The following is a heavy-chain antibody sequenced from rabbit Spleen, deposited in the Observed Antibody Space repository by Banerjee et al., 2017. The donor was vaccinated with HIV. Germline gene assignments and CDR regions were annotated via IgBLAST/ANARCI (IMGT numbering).Heavy chain of an antibody. Sequence: QSLEESGGGLVQPEGSVTLTCTASGFSFSSSYYMCWVRQAPGKGLEWIGFIYTGGSGSTAYASWAKGRFTVSKTSSTTVTLQLNSLTAADTATYFCARGSATMTMVITGYYLSLWGPGTLVTVS. D-gene: IGHD2-1*01. CDR3: ARGSATMTMVITGYYLSL. J-gene: IGHJ4*01. CDR1: GFSFSSSYY. V-gene: IGHV1S40*01. CDR2: IYTGGSGST.